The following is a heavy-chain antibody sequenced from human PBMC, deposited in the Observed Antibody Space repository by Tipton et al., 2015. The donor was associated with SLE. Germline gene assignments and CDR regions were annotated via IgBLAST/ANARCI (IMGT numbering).Heavy chain of an antibody. V-gene: IGHV4-31*02. CDR2: TYYSGGP. CDR1: GGSISSGGYY. D-gene: IGHD3-22*01. CDR3: PIYYHDSTGLHWFDP. J-gene: IGHJ5*02. Sequence: LRLSCNVSGGSISSGGYYWSWIRQHPGKGLEWIGYTYYSGGPYYNPSLKSRVTISLDMSKNQFSLRLSSVTAADTAVYYCPIYYHDSTGLHWFDPWGQGTLVTVSS.